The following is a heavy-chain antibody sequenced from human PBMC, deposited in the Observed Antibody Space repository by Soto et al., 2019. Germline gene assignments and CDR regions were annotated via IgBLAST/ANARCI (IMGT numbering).Heavy chain of an antibody. D-gene: IGHD1-1*01. J-gene: IGHJ3*02. CDR2: IYYSGST. CDR3: AGASTWNLGAFAI. Sequence: SETLSLTCTVSGGSISGGGYSWPWIRQHPGKGLEWIGYIYYSGSTYYKPSLKSRVTISVDTSKNQLSLKLSSVTAADTAVDYCAGASTWNLGAFAIWGQGTMVP. CDR1: GGSISGGGYS. V-gene: IGHV4-31*03.